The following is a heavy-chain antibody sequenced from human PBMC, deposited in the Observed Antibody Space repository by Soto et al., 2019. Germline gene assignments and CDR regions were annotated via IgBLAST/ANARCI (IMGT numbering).Heavy chain of an antibody. CDR1: GGTFSSYA. J-gene: IGHJ5*02. CDR3: ATGGSSWYSGSNWFDP. D-gene: IGHD6-13*01. CDR2: IIPIFGTA. Sequence: GASVKVSCKASGGTFSSYAISWVRQAPGQGLEWMGGIIPIFGTANYAQKFQGRVTITADESTSTAYMELSSLRSEDTAVYYCATGGSSWYSGSNWFDPWGQGTLVTVSS. V-gene: IGHV1-69*13.